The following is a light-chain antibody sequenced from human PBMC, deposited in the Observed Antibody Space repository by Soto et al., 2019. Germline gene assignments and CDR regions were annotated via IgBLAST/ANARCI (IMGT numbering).Light chain of an antibody. J-gene: IGKJ5*01. Sequence: DIQMTQSPSSLSASVGDRVTITCRASQSIGKYLSWFQQTPGNAPKLLIYAASGLQSGVPSRFSGSGSGTDFTLTINSLQREDFAVYYCQQYGNSPITFGQGTRLEIK. V-gene: IGKV1-39*01. CDR3: QQYGNSPIT. CDR1: QSIGKY. CDR2: AAS.